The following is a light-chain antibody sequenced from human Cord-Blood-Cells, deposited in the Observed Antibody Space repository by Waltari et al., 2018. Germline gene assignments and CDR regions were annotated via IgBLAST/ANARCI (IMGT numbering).Light chain of an antibody. Sequence: QSALTQPPSASGSPGQSVTISCLGTSSDVGGYNYVSWYQQHPGKAPKPMIYEVSKRPSGVPDRFSGSKSGNTASLTVSGLQAEDEADYYCSSYAGSNNLVFGGGTKLTVL. CDR3: SSYAGSNNLV. V-gene: IGLV2-8*01. J-gene: IGLJ2*01. CDR1: SSDVGGYNY. CDR2: EVS.